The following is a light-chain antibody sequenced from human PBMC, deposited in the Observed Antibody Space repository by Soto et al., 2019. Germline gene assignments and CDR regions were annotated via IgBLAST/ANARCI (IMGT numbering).Light chain of an antibody. CDR1: QSVSIN. CDR2: GAS. J-gene: IGKJ1*01. V-gene: IGKV3-15*01. Sequence: EIVMTQSPATLSVSPGERATISCRASQSVSINLAWYQKKPGQAPRLLMYGASTRATGIPARFSGSGSGTEFTLTISGMQSDDSAVYFCQQYENWLTFGQGTKVEIK. CDR3: QQYENWLT.